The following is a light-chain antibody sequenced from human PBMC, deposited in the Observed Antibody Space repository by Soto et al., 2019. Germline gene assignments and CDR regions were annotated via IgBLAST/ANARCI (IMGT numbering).Light chain of an antibody. J-gene: IGKJ1*01. CDR2: KAS. CDR1: QSISSW. V-gene: IGKV1-5*03. CDR3: QQYSNYWT. Sequence: DFQMTQSPTTLTASVGDRLTITCRASQSISSWLAWYQQKPGKAPKLLIYKASTLESGVPSRFSGSGSGTEFTLTISSLQPDDFATYYCQQYSNYWTFGQWTKVDIK.